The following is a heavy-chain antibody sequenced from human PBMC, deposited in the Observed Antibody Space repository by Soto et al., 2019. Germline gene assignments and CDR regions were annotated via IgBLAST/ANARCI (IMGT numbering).Heavy chain of an antibody. CDR3: ARSPRGGTMIVDY. J-gene: IGHJ4*02. CDR1: RFTFSDYY. Sequence: QVQLVESGGGLVRPGGSLRLSCAASRFTFSDYYMSWIRQAPGKGLEWVSYISSSNSYTNYADSVKGRFTISRDNAKNSLYLQMTSLRAEDTAVYYCARSPRGGTMIVDYWGQGTLVTVSS. V-gene: IGHV3-11*06. D-gene: IGHD3-22*01. CDR2: ISSSNSYT.